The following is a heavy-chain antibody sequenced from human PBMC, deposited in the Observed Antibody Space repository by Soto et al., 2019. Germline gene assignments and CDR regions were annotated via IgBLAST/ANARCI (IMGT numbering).Heavy chain of an antibody. CDR2: IWYDGSNK. V-gene: IGHV3-33*01. Sequence: QVQLVESGGGVVQPGRSLRLSCAASGFTFSSYGMHWVRQAPGKGLEWVAVIWYDGSNKYYADSVKGRFTISRDNSKNTLYLQMNSLRVEDTAVYYCARDIVGAIDFDYWGQGTLVTVSS. CDR3: ARDIVGAIDFDY. D-gene: IGHD1-26*01. J-gene: IGHJ4*02. CDR1: GFTFSSYG.